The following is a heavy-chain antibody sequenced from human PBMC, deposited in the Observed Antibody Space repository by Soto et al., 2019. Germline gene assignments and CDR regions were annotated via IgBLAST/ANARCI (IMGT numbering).Heavy chain of an antibody. Sequence: SETLSLTCTVSGGSISSYYWSWIRQPPGKGLEWNGYIYFRGSTNYNPSLKSRVTISVDTSKNQFSLKLTSVTAADTVVYYCARDKITGLFDYWGQGTLVTVSS. J-gene: IGHJ4*02. CDR3: ARDKITGLFDY. CDR2: IYFRGST. D-gene: IGHD2-8*02. V-gene: IGHV4-59*12. CDR1: GGSISSYY.